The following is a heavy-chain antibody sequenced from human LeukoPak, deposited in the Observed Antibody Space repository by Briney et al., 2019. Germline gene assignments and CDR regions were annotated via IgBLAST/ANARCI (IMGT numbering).Heavy chain of an antibody. J-gene: IGHJ6*03. D-gene: IGHD2-15*01. CDR3: ARDRGCSGGSCYSPRYYYYYMDV. CDR2: IIPIFGTT. Sequence: ASVKVSCKASGGTFNNYAMSWVRQAPGQGLEWMGGIIPIFGTTNYAQKFRGRVTITADKSTSTAYMELSSLRSEDTGVYYCARDRGCSGGSCYSPRYYYYYMDVWGKGTTVTVSS. V-gene: IGHV1-69*06. CDR1: GGTFNNYA.